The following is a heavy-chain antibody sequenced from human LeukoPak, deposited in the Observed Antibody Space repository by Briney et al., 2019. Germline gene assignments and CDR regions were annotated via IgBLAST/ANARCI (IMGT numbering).Heavy chain of an antibody. J-gene: IGHJ5*02. CDR2: ISAYNGNT. D-gene: IGHD5-24*01. CDR3: ARRVYPVRGGYNLVVDP. Sequence: ASVKVSCKASGYTFTSYGISWVRQAPGQGLEWMGWISAYNGNTNYAQKLQGRVTMTTDTSTSTAYMELRSLRSDDTAVYYCARRVYPVRGGYNLVVDPWGQGTLVTVSS. V-gene: IGHV1-18*01. CDR1: GYTFTSYG.